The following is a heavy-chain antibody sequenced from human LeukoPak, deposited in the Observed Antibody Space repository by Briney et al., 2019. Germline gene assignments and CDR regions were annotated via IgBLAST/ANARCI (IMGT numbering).Heavy chain of an antibody. V-gene: IGHV1-2*02. Sequence: ASVKVSCKASGYTFTGYYMHWVRQAPGQGLEWMGWINPNSGGTNYAQKFQGRVTMTRDTSISTAYMELSRLRSDDTAVYYCVLYCSSTSCHRGLIDYWGQGTLVTVFS. CDR2: INPNSGGT. CDR1: GYTFTGYY. J-gene: IGHJ4*02. CDR3: VLYCSSTSCHRGLIDY. D-gene: IGHD2-2*01.